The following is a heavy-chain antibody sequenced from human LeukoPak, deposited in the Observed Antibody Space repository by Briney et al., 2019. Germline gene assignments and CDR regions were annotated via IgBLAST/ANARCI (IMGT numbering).Heavy chain of an antibody. V-gene: IGHV1-18*01. Sequence: ASVKVSCKASGYTFTSYGIGWVRQAPGQGLEWMGWISAYNGNTNYAQKLQGRVTMTTDTSTSTAYMELRSLRSDDTAVYYCARDRPTEVGSYYDYVWGSPEPNYYYGMDVWGQGTTVTVSS. CDR1: GYTFTSYG. CDR3: ARDRPTEVGSYYDYVWGSPEPNYYYGMDV. D-gene: IGHD3-16*01. CDR2: ISAYNGNT. J-gene: IGHJ6*02.